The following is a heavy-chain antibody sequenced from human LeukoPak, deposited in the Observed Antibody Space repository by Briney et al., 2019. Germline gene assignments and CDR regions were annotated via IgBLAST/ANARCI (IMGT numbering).Heavy chain of an antibody. J-gene: IGHJ3*02. V-gene: IGHV1-3*01. CDR3: ARGYCSSTSCEDAFDI. CDR2: INAGNGNT. CDR1: GYTFSTYA. Sequence: ASVKVSCKASGYTFSTYAMHWVRQAPGQRLEWMGWINAGNGNTKYSQKFQGRVTITRDTSASTAYMELSSLRSEDTAVYYCARGYCSSTSCEDAFDIWGQGTMVTVSS. D-gene: IGHD2-2*01.